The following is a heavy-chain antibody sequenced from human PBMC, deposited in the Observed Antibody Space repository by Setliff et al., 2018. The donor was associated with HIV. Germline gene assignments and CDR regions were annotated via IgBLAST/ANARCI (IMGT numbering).Heavy chain of an antibody. J-gene: IGHJ5*02. D-gene: IGHD6-13*01. Sequence: SETLSLTCTVSGGSITTGNYIWSWIRQPAGKGLEWIGHIYTSGSTNYNPSLKSRVTMSVDTSKNQFSLRLSSSTAADTAVYYCARDSSSWYGADWFDPWGQGTLVTVSS. CDR2: IYTSGST. V-gene: IGHV4-61*09. CDR1: GGSITTGNYI. CDR3: ARDSSSWYGADWFDP.